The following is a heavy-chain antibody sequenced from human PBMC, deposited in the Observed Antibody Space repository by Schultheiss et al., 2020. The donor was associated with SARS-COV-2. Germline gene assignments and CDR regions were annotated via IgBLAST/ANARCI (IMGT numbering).Heavy chain of an antibody. CDR1: GFTFSSYA. J-gene: IGHJ4*02. Sequence: GESLKISCAASGFTFSSYAMHWVRQAPGKGLEWVAVISYDGSNKYYADSVKGRFTISRDNSRNTLSLQMNSLGAEDTAVYYCFDLGGCRGGICLFDYWGQGTLVTVSS. CDR3: FDLGGCRGGICLFDY. V-gene: IGHV3-30*04. D-gene: IGHD2-15*01. CDR2: ISYDGSNK.